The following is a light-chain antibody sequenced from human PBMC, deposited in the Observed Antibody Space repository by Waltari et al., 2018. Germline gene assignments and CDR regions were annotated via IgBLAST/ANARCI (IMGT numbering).Light chain of an antibody. CDR2: GAS. CDR3: QQYDNWLGT. J-gene: IGKJ1*01. CDR1: QSIRSN. V-gene: IGKV3-15*01. Sequence: EIVMTQSPATLSVFPGERATLSCRASQSIRSNLAWYQHTPGQAPRLLSYGASTRATGIPARVRGSWSGTEFTLTISSLQSEDFAVYFCQQYDNWLGTFGQGTKVEIK.